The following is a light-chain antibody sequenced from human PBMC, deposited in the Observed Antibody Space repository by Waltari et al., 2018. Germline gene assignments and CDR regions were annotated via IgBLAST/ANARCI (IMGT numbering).Light chain of an antibody. CDR1: QSVSRF. CDR3: QQYNDWPPLT. V-gene: IGKV3-15*01. J-gene: IGKJ4*01. Sequence: EVVMTQSPPTLSVSPGERVTLSCRASQSVSRFVAWYQQKPGQAPRLLISGASTRATGIPARFSGSGSGTEFTLTISSLQSEDFAIYYCQQYNDWPPLTFGGGTKLEIK. CDR2: GAS.